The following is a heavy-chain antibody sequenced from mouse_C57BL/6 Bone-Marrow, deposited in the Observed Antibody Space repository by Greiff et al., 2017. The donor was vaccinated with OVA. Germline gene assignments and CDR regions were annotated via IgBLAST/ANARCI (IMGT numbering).Heavy chain of an antibody. CDR3: AWFAY. V-gene: IGHV5-17*01. CDR1: GFTFSDYG. Sequence: EVHLVEPGGGLVKPGGSLKFSCAASGFTFSDYGMHWVRQAPAQGLEWVAYISSGSSTIYYADTVKGRFTISRDNAKNTLFLQMTSPRAEATAMYYCAWFAYWGQGTLVTVSA. J-gene: IGHJ3*01. CDR2: ISSGSSTI.